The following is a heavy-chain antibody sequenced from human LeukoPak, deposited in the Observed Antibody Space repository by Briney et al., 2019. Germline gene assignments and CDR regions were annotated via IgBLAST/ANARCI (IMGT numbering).Heavy chain of an antibody. V-gene: IGHV1-24*01. J-gene: IGHJ4*02. CDR3: ATDIYYDSTLDY. CDR1: GYTLTELS. Sequence: GASVKVSCKVSGYTLTELSMHWVRQAPGKGLEWMGGFDPEDGETIYAQKFQGRVTMTEDTSTDTAYMELSSLRSEDTAVYYCATDIYYDSTLDYWGQGTLVTVSS. CDR2: FDPEDGET. D-gene: IGHD3-22*01.